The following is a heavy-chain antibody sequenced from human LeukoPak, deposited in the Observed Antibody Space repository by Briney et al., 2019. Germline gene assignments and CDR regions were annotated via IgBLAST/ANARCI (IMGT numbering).Heavy chain of an antibody. J-gene: IGHJ4*02. CDR3: ARDDSNARANY. V-gene: IGHV3-74*01. D-gene: IGHD3-22*01. CDR1: GVTFRNDW. Sequence: QPGGSLRPSCAAAGVTFRNDWLRWVRQAPGEGLVWVSRIDTDGSSTVYADSLKGRFTISRDNAKNTLYLQMNSLRAEDTAVYYCARDDSNARANYWGQGTLVTVSS. CDR2: IDTDGSST.